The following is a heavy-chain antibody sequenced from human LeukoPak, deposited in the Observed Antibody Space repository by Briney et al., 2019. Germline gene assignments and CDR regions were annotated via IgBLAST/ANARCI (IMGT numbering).Heavy chain of an antibody. V-gene: IGHV4-59*01. D-gene: IGHD6-19*01. CDR2: IYYSGIT. Sequence: PSETLSLTCTVSGGSISTYYWTWIRQPPGKGLEWIGNIYYSGITNYSPFLKSRVTISIDTSKNQFSLKLGSVTAADTAMYYCARGAVADIWGQGTMVTVSS. J-gene: IGHJ3*02. CDR3: ARGAVADI. CDR1: GGSISTYY.